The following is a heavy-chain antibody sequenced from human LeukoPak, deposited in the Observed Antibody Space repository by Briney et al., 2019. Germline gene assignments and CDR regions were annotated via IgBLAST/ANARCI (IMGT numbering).Heavy chain of an antibody. CDR3: AKGTTTVTQDAFDV. V-gene: IGHV3-9*01. Sequence: PGGSLRLSCAASGFTFSSYAISWVRQAPGKGLEWVSSISWNSDKIGYADSVKGRFTISRDNAKNSLYLQMNSLRAEDTAFYYCAKGTTTVTQDAFDVWGQGTGVTVSS. CDR1: GFTFSSYA. J-gene: IGHJ3*01. CDR2: ISWNSDKI. D-gene: IGHD4-17*01.